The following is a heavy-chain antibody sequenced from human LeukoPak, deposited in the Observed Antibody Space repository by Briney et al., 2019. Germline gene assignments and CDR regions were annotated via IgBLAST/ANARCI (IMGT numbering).Heavy chain of an antibody. J-gene: IGHJ4*02. V-gene: IGHV4-39*01. CDR3: ASLVDTAMAKSPRPD. Sequence: PSETLTLTCTVSGGSISSSSYYWGWIRQPPGKGLEWTGSIYYSGSTYYNPSLKSRVTISVDTSKNQFSLKLSSVTAADTAVYYCASLVDTAMAKSPRPDWGQGPLVTVSS. D-gene: IGHD5-18*01. CDR2: IYYSGST. CDR1: GGSISSSSYY.